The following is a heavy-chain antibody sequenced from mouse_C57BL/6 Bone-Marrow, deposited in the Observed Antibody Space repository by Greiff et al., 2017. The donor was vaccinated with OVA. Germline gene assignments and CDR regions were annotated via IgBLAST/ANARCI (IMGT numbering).Heavy chain of an antibody. CDR1: GYTFTSYW. V-gene: IGHV1-69*01. D-gene: IGHD1-1*01. Sequence: QVQLQQSGAELVMPGASVKLSCKASGYTFTSYWMHWVKQRPGQGLEWIGEIDPSDSYTNYNQKFKGKSTLTVDKSSSTTYMQLNSLTSEDSAVYYCARTLRDWGQGTLVTVSA. CDR3: ARTLRD. J-gene: IGHJ3*01. CDR2: IDPSDSYT.